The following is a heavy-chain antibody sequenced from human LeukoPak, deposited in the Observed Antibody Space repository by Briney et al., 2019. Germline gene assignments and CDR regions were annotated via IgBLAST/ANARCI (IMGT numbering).Heavy chain of an antibody. V-gene: IGHV3-7*01. D-gene: IGHD2-8*01. J-gene: IGHJ6*02. CDR1: EFTFSTYW. CDR3: ARLMLDGMDV. CDR2: IKHDGSEQ. Sequence: GGSLRLSCAGSEFTFSTYWMTWVRQAPGKGLEWVANIKHDGSEQYYVDSVKGRFTISRDNAKNSLYLQMNGLRAGDTALYYCARLMLDGMDVWGQGTTVTVSS.